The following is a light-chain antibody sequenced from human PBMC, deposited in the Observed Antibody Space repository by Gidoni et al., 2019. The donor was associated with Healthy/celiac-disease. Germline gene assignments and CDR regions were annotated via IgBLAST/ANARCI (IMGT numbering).Light chain of an antibody. CDR3: QQYGNRPPSVT. CDR1: QDISNY. V-gene: IGKV1-33*01. Sequence: DLQMAQSRSSLSASVGDRVTSTCQASQDISNYLDWYQQKPGKAPRLLIYDASNMETGVPSRFSGSGSGTDFTFTISSLQPEDIATYYCQQYGNRPPSVTFGQGTKLEIK. CDR2: DAS. J-gene: IGKJ2*01.